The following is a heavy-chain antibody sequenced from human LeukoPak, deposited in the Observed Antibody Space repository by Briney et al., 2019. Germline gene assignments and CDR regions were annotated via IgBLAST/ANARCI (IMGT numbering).Heavy chain of an antibody. CDR2: IYYSGST. Sequence: PSETLSLTCTVSGGSISSSSYYWGWIRQPPGKGLEWIGSIYYSGSTYYNPSLKSRVTISVDTSKNQFSLKLSSVTAADTAVYYCARRAGGIGSSWSKTYYFDYWGQGTLVTVSS. CDR1: GGSISSSSYY. D-gene: IGHD6-13*01. J-gene: IGHJ4*02. V-gene: IGHV4-39*01. CDR3: ARRAGGIGSSWSKTYYFDY.